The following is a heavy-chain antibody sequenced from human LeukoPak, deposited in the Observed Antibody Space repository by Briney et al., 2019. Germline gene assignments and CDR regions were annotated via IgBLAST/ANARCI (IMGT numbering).Heavy chain of an antibody. D-gene: IGHD2-2*01. CDR2: IHDTGST. V-gene: IGHV4-59*11. Sequence: SETLSLTCSVSGGSLSSHCWSWIRQPPGKGLELIGHIHDTGSTFYNPSLRGRVTISLDTSNNQFSLKLTSMTAADTAVYYCARFSSGCSTSSCYLTYSGQGTLVTVS. CDR1: GGSLSSHC. J-gene: IGHJ4*02. CDR3: ARFSSGCSTSSCYLTY.